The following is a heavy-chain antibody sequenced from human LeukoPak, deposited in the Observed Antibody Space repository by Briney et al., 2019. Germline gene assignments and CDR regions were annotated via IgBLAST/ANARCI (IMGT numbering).Heavy chain of an antibody. Sequence: ASVKVSCKTSGYTFTSHGISWVRQAPGQGLEWMGWISAYNGNTNYAQKIQGRVTMTTDTSTNTAYMELRSLRSDDTAVYYCARDPDGDYDFDFWGQGTLVTVSS. D-gene: IGHD4-17*01. CDR3: ARDPDGDYDFDF. V-gene: IGHV1-18*01. J-gene: IGHJ4*02. CDR2: ISAYNGNT. CDR1: GYTFTSHG.